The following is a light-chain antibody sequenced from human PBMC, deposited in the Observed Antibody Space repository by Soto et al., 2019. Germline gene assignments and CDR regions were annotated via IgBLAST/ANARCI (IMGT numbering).Light chain of an antibody. J-gene: IGKJ4*01. CDR2: GAS. CDR3: QQYSTTSLLT. V-gene: IGKV3-15*01. CDR1: QSVSSN. Sequence: EIVMTQSPATLSVSPGERATLSCRASQSVSSNLAWYQQKPGQAPRLLIYGASTRATGIPARFSGSGSGTEFTLTISSLQSEDFAVYYCQQYSTTSLLTFGGGTKVEIK.